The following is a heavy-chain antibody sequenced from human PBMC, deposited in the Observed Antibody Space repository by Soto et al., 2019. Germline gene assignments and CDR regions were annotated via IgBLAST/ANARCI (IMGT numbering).Heavy chain of an antibody. Sequence: EVQLVESGGGLVKPGGSLRLSCAGSGFTFSNAWMSWVRRAPGKGLEWVGRIKSDAYGGAIDYAAPVKGRFTISRDDSQNTLFLQMNNLRAEDTAVYSCTTTKGRLEPPTNAFGGQGTPVIVSS. CDR3: TTTKGRLEPPTNAF. CDR1: GFTFSNAW. J-gene: IGHJ4*02. CDR2: IKSDAYGGAI. D-gene: IGHD1-1*01. V-gene: IGHV3-15*01.